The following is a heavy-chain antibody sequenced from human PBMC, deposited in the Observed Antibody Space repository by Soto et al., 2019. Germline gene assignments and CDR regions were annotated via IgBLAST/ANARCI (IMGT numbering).Heavy chain of an antibody. D-gene: IGHD2-2*01. V-gene: IGHV1-2*02. Sequence: ASVKVSCKASGYTFTGYYMHWVRQAPGQGLEWMGWINPNSGGTNYAQKFQGRVTMTRDTSISTAYMELSRLRSDDTAVYYCARGYCSSTSCYLLYYYYGMDVWGQGTTATVSS. J-gene: IGHJ6*02. CDR2: INPNSGGT. CDR1: GYTFTGYY. CDR3: ARGYCSSTSCYLLYYYYGMDV.